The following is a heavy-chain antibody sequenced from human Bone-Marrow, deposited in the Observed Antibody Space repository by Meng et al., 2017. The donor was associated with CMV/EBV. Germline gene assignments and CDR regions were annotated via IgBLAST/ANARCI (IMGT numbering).Heavy chain of an antibody. CDR3: AREAGSGNCSGVTCYSGDWFDP. CDR2: INPNSGDT. D-gene: IGHD2-15*01. J-gene: IGHJ5*02. Sequence: YDMNWVRQAPGQGLEWMGWINPNSGDTNYAQSFKGRVTMTRDTSISIAYMELSRLRSVDTAVYYCAREAGSGNCSGVTCYSGDWFDPWGQGTLVTVSS. CDR1: YD. V-gene: IGHV1-2*02.